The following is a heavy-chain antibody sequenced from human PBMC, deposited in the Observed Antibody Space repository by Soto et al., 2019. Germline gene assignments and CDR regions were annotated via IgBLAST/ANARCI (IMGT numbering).Heavy chain of an antibody. CDR2: ISPYSGNT. CDR1: GYIXVNYX. V-gene: IGHV1-18*01. J-gene: IGHJ6*02. Sequence: QVQLVQSGDEVRKXXSXVXVSCKASGYIXVNYXIXWVRQAPGQGLEWMGWISPYSGNTHYASKVQGRLTMTTDTSTSTAYMDLGSLTSDDXXVXXXXXXXXXXXXXPXDVWGQGTTVTVSS. CDR3: XXXXXXXXXXPXDV.